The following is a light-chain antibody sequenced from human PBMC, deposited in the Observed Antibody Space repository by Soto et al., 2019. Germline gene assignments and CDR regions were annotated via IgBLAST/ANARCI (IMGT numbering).Light chain of an antibody. CDR2: AAA. V-gene: IGKV1-9*01. J-gene: IGKJ1*01. Sequence: DIQLTQSPSFLSASVGDRVTITCRASQGISRYLAWYQQEPGKAPKLLIYAAATLQSGVPSRFSGSGSGTEFTLTISSLQPEDFATYYCLQLNSYPRTFGQGTKVEIK. CDR1: QGISRY. CDR3: LQLNSYPRT.